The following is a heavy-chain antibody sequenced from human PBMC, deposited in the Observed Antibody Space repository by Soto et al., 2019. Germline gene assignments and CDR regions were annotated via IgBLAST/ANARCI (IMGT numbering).Heavy chain of an antibody. CDR3: AKGGPDAFCGGGRCYFES. CDR2: ITWNGKIT. D-gene: IGHD2-21*01. Sequence: EVHLVDSGGGLAQPGRSLRLSCAASGFTFDDFAMHWVRRVPGKGLEWVSSITWNGKITVYAESVKGRFIISRDNAKNSLYLQMNSLRREDTALYYCAKGGPDAFCGGGRCYFESWGQGTQVTVSS. J-gene: IGHJ4*02. CDR1: GFTFDDFA. V-gene: IGHV3-9*01.